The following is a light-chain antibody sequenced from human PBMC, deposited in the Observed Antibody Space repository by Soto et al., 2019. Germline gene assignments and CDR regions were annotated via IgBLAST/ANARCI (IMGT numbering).Light chain of an antibody. CDR1: SGPVSTDHY. CDR2: NTN. CDR3: MLYMRSCFWV. J-gene: IGLJ3*02. Sequence: QTVVTQEPPFSVSPGGTVTLTCGLSSGPVSTDHYPSWYQQTPGQAPRTLLYNTNTRSSGVPDRFSGSILGNKAALTITGAQADDESDYYCMLYMRSCFWVFGGGTK. V-gene: IGLV8-61*01.